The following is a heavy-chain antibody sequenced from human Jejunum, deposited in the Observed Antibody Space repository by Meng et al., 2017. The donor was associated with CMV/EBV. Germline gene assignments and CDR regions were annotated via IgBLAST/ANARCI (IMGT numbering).Heavy chain of an antibody. V-gene: IGHV4-59*11. Sequence: LTCTVSGGSISGQYWGWIRQPPGRGLKWIGWIHYTEFPIYNPSLESRVTMSVDTSKNQFSLRLSSVTAADTAVYYCARYDGYALNYWGQGTLVTVSS. J-gene: IGHJ4*02. CDR2: IHYTEFP. CDR3: ARYDGYALNY. D-gene: IGHD3-16*01. CDR1: GGSISGQY.